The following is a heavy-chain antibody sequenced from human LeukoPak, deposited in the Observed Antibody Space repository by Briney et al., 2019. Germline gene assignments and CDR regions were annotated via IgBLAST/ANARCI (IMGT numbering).Heavy chain of an antibody. J-gene: IGHJ3*01. Sequence: GGSLRLSSDAYGFSFSNSGMHWVRQAPGKGMEWVAVIWYDGSNEYYADAVKGRFTISRDNSKNTVHLQMNSLRVEDTSVYFCAREISMFVNAFDLWGQGTLVTVTS. CDR1: GFSFSNSG. CDR3: AREISMFVNAFDL. D-gene: IGHD3-10*02. CDR2: IWYDGSNE. V-gene: IGHV3-33*01.